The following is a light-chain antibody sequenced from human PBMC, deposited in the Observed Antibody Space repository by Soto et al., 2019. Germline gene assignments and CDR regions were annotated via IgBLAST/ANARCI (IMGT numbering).Light chain of an antibody. V-gene: IGLV1-47*01. CDR1: SSNIGSNY. CDR2: RNN. CDR3: AAWDDSLSVNYV. J-gene: IGLJ1*01. Sequence: VLTQPPSASGTPGQRVTISCSGSSSNIGSNYVYWYQQLPGTAPKLLIYRNNQRPSGVPDRFSGSKSGTSASLAISGLRSEDEADYYCAAWDDSLSVNYVFRTGTKVTVL.